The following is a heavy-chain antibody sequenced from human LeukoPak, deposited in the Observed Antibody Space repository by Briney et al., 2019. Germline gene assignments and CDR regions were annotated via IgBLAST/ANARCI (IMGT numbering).Heavy chain of an antibody. CDR3: ARGGYYGSGNDFRFDP. V-gene: IGHV4-59*01. CDR2: IYDSGST. D-gene: IGHD3-10*01. Sequence: SETLSHTCTVSGGSISSYYWSWIRQPPGKGLEWIGYIYDSGSTNYNPSLKSRVTISVDTSKNQFSLKLSSVTAADTAIYYCARGGYYGSGNDFRFDPWGQGTLVTVSS. CDR1: GGSISSYY. J-gene: IGHJ5*02.